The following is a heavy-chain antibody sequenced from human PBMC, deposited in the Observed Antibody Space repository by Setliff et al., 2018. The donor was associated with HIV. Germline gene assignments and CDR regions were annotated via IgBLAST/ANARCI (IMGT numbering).Heavy chain of an antibody. Sequence: GASVQVSCKASGYTFTSYYVHFVRQAPGQGPEWMGIINPNGGSTNYAQKFEGRVAMTADTSTNNVHMYLSSLRSEDTAIYYCARGGPGSSFGYDWFDPWGQGTPVTVSS. CDR1: GYTFTSYY. CDR3: ARGGPGSSFGYDWFDP. J-gene: IGHJ5*02. CDR2: INPNGGST. D-gene: IGHD5-18*01. V-gene: IGHV1-46*01.